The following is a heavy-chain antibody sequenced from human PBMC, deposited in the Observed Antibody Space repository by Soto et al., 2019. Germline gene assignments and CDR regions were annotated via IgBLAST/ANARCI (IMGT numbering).Heavy chain of an antibody. V-gene: IGHV4-59*08. CDR2: IYYSGST. D-gene: IGHD4-17*01. CDR3: ARWGKYGDYGQPFVY. Sequence: PSETLSLTCTVSGGSISTYYWSWIRQPPGKGLEWIGYIYYSGSTNYNPSLKSRVTISVDTSKNQFSLKLSSVTAADTAVYYCARWGKYGDYGQPFVYWGQGTLVTVSS. J-gene: IGHJ4*02. CDR1: GGSISTYY.